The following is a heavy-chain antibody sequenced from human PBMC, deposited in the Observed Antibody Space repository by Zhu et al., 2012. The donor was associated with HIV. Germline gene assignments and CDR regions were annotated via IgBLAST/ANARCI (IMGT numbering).Heavy chain of an antibody. CDR3: ARDMQWVAPFDAFDI. D-gene: IGHD6-19*01. CDR1: GFTSSRYW. J-gene: IGHJ3*02. Sequence: EVQLVESGGGLVQPGGSLKLSCAASGFTSSRYWMSWVRQPPGKGLEWVANIKQDGGEKYYVDSVRGRFTISRDNAENSLFLQMNSLRAEDTAVYYCARDMQWVAPFDAFDIWGQGTMVTVSS. V-gene: IGHV3-7*01. CDR2: IKQDGGEK.